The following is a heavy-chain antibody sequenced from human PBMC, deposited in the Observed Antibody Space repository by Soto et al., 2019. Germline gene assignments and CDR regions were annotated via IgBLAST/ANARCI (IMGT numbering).Heavy chain of an antibody. D-gene: IGHD6-13*01. CDR1: GFTFSSYS. V-gene: IGHV3-21*01. CDR3: ARDEQQLEHSDY. Sequence: GGSLRLSCAASGFTFSSYSMNWVRQAPGKGLEWVSSISSSSSYIYYADSVKGRFTISRDNAKNSLYLQMNSLRAEDTAVYYCARDEQQLEHSDYWGQGTLVTVSS. CDR2: ISSSSSYI. J-gene: IGHJ4*02.